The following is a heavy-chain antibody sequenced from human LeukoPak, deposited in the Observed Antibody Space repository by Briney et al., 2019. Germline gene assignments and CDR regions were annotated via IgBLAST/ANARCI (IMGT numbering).Heavy chain of an antibody. CDR3: AKEGTYTYGASDFDY. CDR1: GVSISSSSYY. D-gene: IGHD4/OR15-4a*01. CDR2: IYSSGST. V-gene: IGHV4-39*06. J-gene: IGHJ4*02. Sequence: SETLSLTCTVSGVSISSSSYYWGWIRQPPGKELEWIGSIYSSGSTYYNPSLKSRVTISVDTSKNQFTLKLSSVTAADTAVYYCAKEGTYTYGASDFDYWGQGTLVTVSS.